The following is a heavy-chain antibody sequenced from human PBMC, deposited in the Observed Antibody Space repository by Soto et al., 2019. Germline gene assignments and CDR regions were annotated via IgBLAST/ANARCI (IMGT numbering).Heavy chain of an antibody. CDR1: GGSISXGGYY. CDR3: AREPNYDILTGFNWFDP. J-gene: IGHJ5*02. D-gene: IGHD3-9*01. Sequence: PSETLSLTCTVSGGSISXGGYYWSWIXQHPGKGLEWIGYIYYGGSTYYNPSLKSRVTISVDTSKNQFSLKLSSVTAADTAVYYCAREPNYDILTGFNWFDPWGQGTLVTVSS. CDR2: IYYGGST. V-gene: IGHV4-31*03.